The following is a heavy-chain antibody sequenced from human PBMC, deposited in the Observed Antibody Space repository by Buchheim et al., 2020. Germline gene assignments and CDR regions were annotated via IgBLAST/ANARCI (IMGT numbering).Heavy chain of an antibody. V-gene: IGHV3-33*01. J-gene: IGHJ6*03. CDR3: ARASVESYYYYMDV. D-gene: IGHD2-15*01. CDR2: IWYDGSNK. CDR1: GFTFSRHG. Sequence: QVQLVESGGGVVQPGGSLRLSCAASGFTFSRHGIHWVRQAPGKGLEWVAVIWYDGSNKYYADSVKGRFIISRDNSKTTLYLQMNSLRAEDTAVYYCARASVESYYYYMDVWGKGTT.